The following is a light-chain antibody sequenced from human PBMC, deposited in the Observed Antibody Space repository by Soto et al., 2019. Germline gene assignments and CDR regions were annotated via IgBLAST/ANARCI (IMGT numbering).Light chain of an antibody. Sequence: DIQMTQSPPSLSASVGDRVTITCRASQSINSYLNWYQQKPGKAPDLLIYVASSLQSGVPSRFSGSGSGTDFTLTISSLQPEDSATYYCQQSYSVPYTFGQRTKMEIK. J-gene: IGKJ2*01. CDR3: QQSYSVPYT. V-gene: IGKV1-39*01. CDR2: VAS. CDR1: QSINSY.